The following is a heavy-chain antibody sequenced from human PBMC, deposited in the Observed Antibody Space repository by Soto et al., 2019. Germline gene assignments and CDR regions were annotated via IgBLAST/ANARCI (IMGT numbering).Heavy chain of an antibody. V-gene: IGHV3-23*01. CDR1: GYVFSNYA. CDR2: IDGSGAA. Sequence: EVQLLESGGDLGQPGGSLRLSCVASGYVFSNYAMAWVRQAPGKGLQWVSRIDGSGAAHYGASSEGRFTMSRDNSKNTLVFQLDRLRVEATAVYFCSREDSSRGFAFDAWGQGTWVAVSS. J-gene: IGHJ3*01. D-gene: IGHD3-10*01. CDR3: SREDSSRGFAFDA.